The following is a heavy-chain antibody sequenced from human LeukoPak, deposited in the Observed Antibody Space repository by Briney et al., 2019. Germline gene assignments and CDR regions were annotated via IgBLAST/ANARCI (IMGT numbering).Heavy chain of an antibody. CDR2: INANSGTT. J-gene: IGHJ5*01. CDR1: GFASSIYA. Sequence: GRSLRLSCAASGFASSIYAMSWLRQPPGKGLEWLPTINANSGTTSYAASVRGRFTISRDNSKNTLYLQVNTLRADDTATYYCAKPISGGLAVTADWFHPWGQGTLVVVSS. CDR3: AKPISGGLAVTADWFHP. V-gene: IGHV3-23*01. D-gene: IGHD6-19*01.